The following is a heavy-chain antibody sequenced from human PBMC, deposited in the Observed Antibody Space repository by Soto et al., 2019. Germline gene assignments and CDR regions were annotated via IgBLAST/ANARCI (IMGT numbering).Heavy chain of an antibody. Sequence: EVHLLESGGGLVQPGGSLRLSCAASGFTFISYAMNWVRQAPGKGLQWVSAISGGGDATFYADSVKGRFTISRDNSRNTVTLQLNSLGADDTAVYYCARKVPGSTTRPDYWYFDIWGRGTLVTVSS. CDR2: ISGGGDAT. D-gene: IGHD3-10*01. J-gene: IGHJ2*01. CDR3: ARKVPGSTTRPDYWYFDI. CDR1: GFTFISYA. V-gene: IGHV3-23*01.